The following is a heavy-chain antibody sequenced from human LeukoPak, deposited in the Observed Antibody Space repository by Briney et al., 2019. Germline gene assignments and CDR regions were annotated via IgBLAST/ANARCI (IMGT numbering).Heavy chain of an antibody. CDR3: ARTAMVTGYYYYGMDV. V-gene: IGHV4-59*01. CDR2: IYYSGST. Sequence: SETLSLTCTVSGGSICSYYWSWIRQPPGKGLEWIGYIYYSGSTNYNPSLKSRVTISVDTSKNQFFLKLSSVTAADTAVYYCARTAMVTGYYYYGMDVWGQGTTVTVSS. D-gene: IGHD5-18*01. CDR1: GGSICSYY. J-gene: IGHJ6*02.